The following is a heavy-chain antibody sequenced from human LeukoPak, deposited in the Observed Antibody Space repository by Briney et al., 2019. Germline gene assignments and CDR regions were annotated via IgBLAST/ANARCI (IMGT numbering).Heavy chain of an antibody. D-gene: IGHD6-6*01. CDR3: ASLEYSSSSLVWYYYYYMDV. V-gene: IGHV3-48*01. Sequence: GGSLRLSYAASGFTFSSYSMNWVRQAPGKGLEWVSYISSSSSTIYYADSVKGRFTISRDNAKNSLYLQMNSLRAEDTAVYYCASLEYSSSSLVWYYYYYMDVWGKGTTVTVSS. J-gene: IGHJ6*03. CDR1: GFTFSSYS. CDR2: ISSSSSTI.